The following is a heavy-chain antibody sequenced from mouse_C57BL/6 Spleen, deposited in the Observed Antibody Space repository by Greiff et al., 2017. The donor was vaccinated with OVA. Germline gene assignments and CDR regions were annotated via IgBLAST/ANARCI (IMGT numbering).Heavy chain of an antibody. V-gene: IGHV14-4*01. CDR2: IDPENGDT. CDR1: GFNIKDDY. J-gene: IGHJ2*01. D-gene: IGHD2-5*01. CDR3: TIVTTKN. Sequence: VQLKESGAELVRPGASVKLSCTASGFNIKDDYMHWVKQRPEQGLEWIGWIDPENGDTEYASKFQGKATITADTSSNTAYLQLSSLTSEDTAVYYCTIVTTKNWGQGTTLTVSS.